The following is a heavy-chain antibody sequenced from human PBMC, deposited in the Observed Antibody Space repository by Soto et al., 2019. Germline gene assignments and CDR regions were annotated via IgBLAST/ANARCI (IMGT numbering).Heavy chain of an antibody. V-gene: IGHV3-21*01. D-gene: IGHD6-13*01. CDR2: ISSSSSYI. J-gene: IGHJ4*02. Sequence: SLRLSCAASGFTFSSYSMNWVRQAPGKGLEWVSSISSSSSYIYYADSVKGRFTISRDNAKNSLYLQMNSLRAEDTAVYYCARSGSSPFDLDYWGQGTLVTVSS. CDR3: ARSGSSPFDLDY. CDR1: GFTFSSYS.